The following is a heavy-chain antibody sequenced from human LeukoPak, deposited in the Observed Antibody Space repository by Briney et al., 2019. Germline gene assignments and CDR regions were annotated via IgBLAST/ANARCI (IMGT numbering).Heavy chain of an antibody. Sequence: PSETLSLTCTVSGGSISNYYWCWIRQPPGKGLEWIGYIYYSGSINYNPSLKSRVTISADTSKNQFSLKLRSVTAADTAVYYCARYSGSYSGFDYWGQGTLVTVSS. CDR1: GGSISNYY. D-gene: IGHD1-26*01. CDR3: ARYSGSYSGFDY. CDR2: IYYSGSI. V-gene: IGHV4-59*08. J-gene: IGHJ4*02.